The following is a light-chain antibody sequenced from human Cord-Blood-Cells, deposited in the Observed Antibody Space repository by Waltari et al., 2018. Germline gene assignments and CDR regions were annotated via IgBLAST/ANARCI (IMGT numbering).Light chain of an antibody. CDR2: AAS. Sequence: DIQMTQSPSSLSASVGDRVNITFRSSQSSRRLLNWYQQKPVKAPKLLIYAASSLQSWVPSRFSGSGSWTDFTLTISSLQPEEFATYYGQQSYSTPWTFGQWTKVEIK. V-gene: IGKV1-39*01. J-gene: IGKJ1*01. CDR1: QSSRRL. CDR3: QQSYSTPWT.